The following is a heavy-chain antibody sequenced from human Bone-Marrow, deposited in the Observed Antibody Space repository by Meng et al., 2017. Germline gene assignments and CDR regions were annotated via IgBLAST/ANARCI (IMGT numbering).Heavy chain of an antibody. V-gene: IGHV1-46*01. CDR3: ARDRTRRYDSSGYRVFGIGGSTDY. CDR1: GYTFTSYY. CDR2: INPSGGST. Sequence: ASVKVSCKASGYTFTSYYMHWVRQAPGQGLEWMGIINPSGGSTSYAQKFQGRVTMTRDTSTSTVYMELSSLRSEDTAVYYCARDRTRRYDSSGYRVFGIGGSTDYWGQGNLV. D-gene: IGHD3-22*01. J-gene: IGHJ4*02.